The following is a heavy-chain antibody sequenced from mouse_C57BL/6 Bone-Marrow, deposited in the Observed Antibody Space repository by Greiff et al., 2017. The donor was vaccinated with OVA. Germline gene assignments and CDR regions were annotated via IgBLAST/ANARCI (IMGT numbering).Heavy chain of an antibody. CDR3: TTSGTWVFFAY. D-gene: IGHD4-1*01. CDR1: GFNIKDDY. V-gene: IGHV14-4*01. J-gene: IGHJ3*01. CDR2: IDPENGDT. Sequence: EVKLMESGAELVRPGASVKLSCTASGFNIKDDYMHWVKQRPEQGLEWIGWIDPENGDTEYASKFQGKATITADTSSNTAYLQLSSLTSEDTAVYYCTTSGTWVFFAYWGQGTLVTVSA.